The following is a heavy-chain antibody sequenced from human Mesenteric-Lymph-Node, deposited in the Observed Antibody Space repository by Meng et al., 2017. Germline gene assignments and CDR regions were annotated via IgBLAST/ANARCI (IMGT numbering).Heavy chain of an antibody. Sequence: GESLKISCAASGFSFSSYWMSWVRQAPGKGLEWVANIKPDGTEKYYLDSVKGRFTISRDNAKNSLYLQMNSLRAEDMALYYCAKGGDYYDSSGYYSGFDYWGQGTLVTVSS. CDR3: AKGGDYYDSSGYYSGFDY. CDR2: IKPDGTEK. D-gene: IGHD3-22*01. V-gene: IGHV3-7*03. CDR1: GFSFSSYW. J-gene: IGHJ4*02.